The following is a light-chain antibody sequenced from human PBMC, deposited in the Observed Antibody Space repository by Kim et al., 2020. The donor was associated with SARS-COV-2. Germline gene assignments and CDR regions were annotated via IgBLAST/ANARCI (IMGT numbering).Light chain of an antibody. CDR3: MQSKQLPLT. CDR2: EAS. J-gene: IGKJ4*01. CDR1: PCHLHNDGKNY. Sequence: AASRYCESSPCHLHNDGKNYLDWYQQKPGKFPQLLIYEASNRLSGVPDRFSGSGSGTDFTLKISRVQAEDFGVYYCMQSKQLPLTFGQGTKVDIK. V-gene: IGKV2D-29*02.